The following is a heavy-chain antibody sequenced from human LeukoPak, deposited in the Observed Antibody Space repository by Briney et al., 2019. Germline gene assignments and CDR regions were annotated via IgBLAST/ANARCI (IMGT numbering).Heavy chain of an antibody. V-gene: IGHV3-15*01. CDR1: GFTFSIAW. CDR3: TTTPVLLWFGESRTNWFYP. Sequence: AGGSLRLSCAASGFTFSIAWMSRVRQAPGKGLEWVARIKSKTDGGTTDYAAPVKGRFTISRDDSKNTLYLQMNSLKTEDTAVYYCTTTPVLLWFGESRTNWFYPWGQGTLVTVSS. D-gene: IGHD3-10*01. J-gene: IGHJ5*02. CDR2: IKSKTDGGTT.